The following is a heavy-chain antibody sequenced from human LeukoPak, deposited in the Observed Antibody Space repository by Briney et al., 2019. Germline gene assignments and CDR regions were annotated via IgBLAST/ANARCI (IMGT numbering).Heavy chain of an antibody. CDR2: IKSKTDGGTT. CDR3: TTDKASGDFLY. J-gene: IGHJ4*02. Sequence: GRSLRLSCGASGFPFSNAWMTWVRQAPGRGLEWVGRIKSKTDGGTTDYAAPVKGRFTISRDDSQNTLYLQMNSLKTEDTAIYFCTTDKASGDFLYWGQGTLVTVSS. D-gene: IGHD4-17*01. V-gene: IGHV3-15*01. CDR1: GFPFSNAW.